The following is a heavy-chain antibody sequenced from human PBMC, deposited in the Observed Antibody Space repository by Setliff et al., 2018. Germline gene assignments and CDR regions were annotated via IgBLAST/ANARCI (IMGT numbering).Heavy chain of an antibody. D-gene: IGHD6-13*01. CDR3: VKGGIAATGTAFDI. V-gene: IGHV3-30*18. CDR1: GFTFSAYG. Sequence: GGSLRLSCAASGFTFSAYGMHWVRQAPGKGLEWVAVVSYDGSNKWYADSVKGRFTISRDNSKNTLYLQLNSLRPEDTAVYYCVKGGIAATGTAFDIWGQGTMVTVSS. J-gene: IGHJ3*02. CDR2: VSYDGSNK.